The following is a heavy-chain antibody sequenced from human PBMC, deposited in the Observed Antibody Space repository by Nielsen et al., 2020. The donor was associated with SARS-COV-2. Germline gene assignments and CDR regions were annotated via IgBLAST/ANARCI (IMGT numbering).Heavy chain of an antibody. J-gene: IGHJ5*02. CDR3: AREGGGYCTNGVCSHWFDP. Sequence: SVKVSCKASGGTFSSYAISWVRQAPGQGLEWMGGIIPIFGTANYAQKFQGRVTMTRDTSTSTVYMELSSLRSEDTAVYYCAREGGGYCTNGVCSHWFDPWGQGTLVTVSS. CDR2: IIPIFGTA. D-gene: IGHD2-8*01. V-gene: IGHV1-69*05. CDR1: GGTFSSYA.